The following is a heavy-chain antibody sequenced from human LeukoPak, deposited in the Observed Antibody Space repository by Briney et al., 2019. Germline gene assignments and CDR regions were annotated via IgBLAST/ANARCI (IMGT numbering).Heavy chain of an antibody. CDR2: IYYSGST. CDR1: GGSISSSSYY. J-gene: IGHJ4*02. V-gene: IGHV4-39*01. CDR3: ARHVRDSSGYYHGPTTPLNY. D-gene: IGHD3-22*01. Sequence: SETLSLTCTVSGGSISSSSYYWGWIRQPPGKGLEWIGSIYYSGSTYYNPSLKSRVTISVDTSKNQFSLKLSSVTAADPAVYYCARHVRDSSGYYHGPTTPLNYWGQGTLVTVSS.